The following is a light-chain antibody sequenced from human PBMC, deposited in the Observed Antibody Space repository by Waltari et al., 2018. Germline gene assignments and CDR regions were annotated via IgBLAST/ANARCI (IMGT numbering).Light chain of an antibody. CDR1: SSDVGGYNY. Sequence: QSALTQPPSASGSPGQSVTISCTGTSSDVGGYNYVSWYQQNPGKAPTLMIYEVNKRPSGVPDRFSGSRSGNTASLTVSGLQAEDEADYYCSSYAGSSNLVFGGGTKLTVL. J-gene: IGLJ2*01. CDR3: SSYAGSSNLV. CDR2: EVN. V-gene: IGLV2-8*01.